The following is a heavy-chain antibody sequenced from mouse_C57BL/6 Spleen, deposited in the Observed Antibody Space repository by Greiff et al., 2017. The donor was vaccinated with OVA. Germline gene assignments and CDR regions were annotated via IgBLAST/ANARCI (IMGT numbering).Heavy chain of an antibody. D-gene: IGHD2-1*01. CDR1: GFTFSDYG. CDR2: ISSGSSTI. Sequence: EVKLQESGGGLVKPGGSLKLSCAASGFTFSDYGMHWVRQAPEKGLEWVAYISSGSSTIYYADTVKGRFTISRDNAKNTLFLQMTSLRSEDTAMYYCARGYYGNHYFDYWGQGTTLTVSS. V-gene: IGHV5-17*01. CDR3: ARGYYGNHYFDY. J-gene: IGHJ2*01.